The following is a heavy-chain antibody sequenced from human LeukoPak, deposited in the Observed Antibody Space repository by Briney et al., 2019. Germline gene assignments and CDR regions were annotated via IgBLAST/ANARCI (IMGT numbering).Heavy chain of an antibody. V-gene: IGHV4-38-2*02. CDR3: ARDGPRIAAAGISGN. D-gene: IGHD6-13*01. CDR1: GYSISSGYY. Sequence: SETLSLTCTVSGYSISSGYYWGWIRQPPGKGLEWIGSIYHSGSTYYNPSLKSRVTISVDTSKNQFSLKLSSVTAADTAVYYCARDGPRIAAAGISGNWGQGTLVTVSS. J-gene: IGHJ4*02. CDR2: IYHSGST.